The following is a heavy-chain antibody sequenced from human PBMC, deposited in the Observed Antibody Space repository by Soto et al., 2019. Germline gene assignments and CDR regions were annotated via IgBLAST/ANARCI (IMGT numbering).Heavy chain of an antibody. CDR2: INPNSGGT. Sequence: GPSVKVSCKASGYTFTGYYMHWVRQAPGQGLEWMGWINPNSGGTNHAQKFQGWVTMTRDTSISTAYMELSRLRSDDTAVYYCAREHSSSWYGTYYYYGMDVWGQGTTVTVSS. CDR1: GYTFTGYY. V-gene: IGHV1-2*04. D-gene: IGHD6-13*01. CDR3: AREHSSSWYGTYYYYGMDV. J-gene: IGHJ6*02.